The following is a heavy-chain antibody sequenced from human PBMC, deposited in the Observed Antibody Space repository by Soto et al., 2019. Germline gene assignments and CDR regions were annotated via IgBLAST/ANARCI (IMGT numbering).Heavy chain of an antibody. J-gene: IGHJ4*02. CDR3: ARSSSGWYVFDY. D-gene: IGHD6-19*01. CDR2: MNPNSGNT. Sequence: GASVKVSCKASGYTFTSYDINWVRQATGQGHERMGWMNPNSGNTGYAQKFQGRVTMTRNTSISTAYMELSSLRSEDTAVYYCARSSSGWYVFDYWGQGTLVTVSS. V-gene: IGHV1-8*01. CDR1: GYTFTSYD.